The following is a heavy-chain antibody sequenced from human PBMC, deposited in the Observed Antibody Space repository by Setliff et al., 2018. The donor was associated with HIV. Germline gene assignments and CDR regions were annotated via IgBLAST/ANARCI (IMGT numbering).Heavy chain of an antibody. D-gene: IGHD5-18*01. V-gene: IGHV4-30-4*08. CDR1: GGSISSDDYY. CDR2: ITYSGSA. CDR3: ARDQKGYSYGYFDS. Sequence: SETLSLTCTVSGGSISSDDYYWNWIRQPPGKGLEWIGYITYSGSAYYNPSLKSRVTMSVDTSKNQFSLRLSSVTAADTAVYYCARDQKGYSYGYFDSWGQGTLVTVS. J-gene: IGHJ4*02.